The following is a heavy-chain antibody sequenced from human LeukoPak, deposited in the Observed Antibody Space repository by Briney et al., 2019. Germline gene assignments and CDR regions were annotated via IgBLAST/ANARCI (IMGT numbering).Heavy chain of an antibody. Sequence: SETLSLTCTVSGGSISSYFWSWIRQPPGKGLEWIGYIYYSGSTNYNPSLKSRVTISVDTSKNQFSLKLSSVTAADTAVCYCASARLGSGLEGAFDIWGQGTMVTVSS. CDR2: IYYSGST. D-gene: IGHD6-25*01. CDR1: GGSISSYF. V-gene: IGHV4-59*01. CDR3: ASARLGSGLEGAFDI. J-gene: IGHJ3*02.